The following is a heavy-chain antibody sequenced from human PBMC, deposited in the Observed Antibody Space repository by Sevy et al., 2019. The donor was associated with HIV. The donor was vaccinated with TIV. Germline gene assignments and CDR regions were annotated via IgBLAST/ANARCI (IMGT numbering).Heavy chain of an antibody. D-gene: IGHD3-16*01. CDR3: ATSGGET. CDR2: IKQDGSEK. V-gene: IGHV3-7*01. CDR1: GFTFSSYW. J-gene: IGHJ5*02. Sequence: GGSLRLSWAASGFTFSSYWMNGIRQAPGKGVGGVANIKQDGSEKYYVDSVKGRFTISRDKAKNSLYLEMNTLRAEDTAVYYCATSGGETWGQGTLVTVSS.